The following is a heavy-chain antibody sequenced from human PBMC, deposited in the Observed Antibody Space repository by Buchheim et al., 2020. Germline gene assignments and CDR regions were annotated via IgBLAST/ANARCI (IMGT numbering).Heavy chain of an antibody. V-gene: IGHV4-34*01. CDR2: INHSGST. D-gene: IGHD3-10*01. CDR3: AREYYYGSGSPYYFDY. CDR1: GGSFSGYY. J-gene: IGHJ4*02. Sequence: QVQLQQWGAGLLKPSETLSLTCAVYGGSFSGYYWSWIRQPPGKGLEWIGEINHSGSTTYNPSLKSRFTISVDTSKNQFSLKLSSVTAADTAVYYCAREYYYGSGSPYYFDYWGQGTL.